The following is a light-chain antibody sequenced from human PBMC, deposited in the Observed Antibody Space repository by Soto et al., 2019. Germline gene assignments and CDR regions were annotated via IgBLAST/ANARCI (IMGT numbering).Light chain of an antibody. CDR3: QQYKSL. CDR1: QSISSW. Sequence: DIQMTQSPSTLSASVGDRVTITCRASQSISSWMAWYQQKPGKAPKLLIYKASSLESGVPSRFSGSGSGTEFTLTISSLQPEDFATYYCQQYKSLFGQGTKVEIK. V-gene: IGKV1-5*03. J-gene: IGKJ1*01. CDR2: KAS.